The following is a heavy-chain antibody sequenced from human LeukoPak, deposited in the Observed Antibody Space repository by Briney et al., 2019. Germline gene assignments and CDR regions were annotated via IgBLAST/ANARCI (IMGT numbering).Heavy chain of an antibody. Sequence: SETLSLTCTVSGGSISSSSYYWGWIRQPPGKGLEWIGYIYYSGRTNYNPSLKSRVTISVDTSKNQFSLTLSSVTTADTAVYYCARGQKYRNGYTVTELGSGYFAYWGQGTLVTVSS. J-gene: IGHJ4*02. V-gene: IGHV4-61*05. CDR3: ARGQKYRNGYTVTELGSGYFAY. D-gene: IGHD5-18*01. CDR1: GGSISSSSYY. CDR2: IYYSGRT.